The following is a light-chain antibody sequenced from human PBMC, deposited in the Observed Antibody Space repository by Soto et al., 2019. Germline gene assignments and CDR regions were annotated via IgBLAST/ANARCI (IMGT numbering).Light chain of an antibody. V-gene: IGKV3-20*01. CDR3: QQYGSSPT. CDR2: DVS. J-gene: IGKJ1*01. Sequence: DIVLTQPPGTLSLSPGERATLSCRSSQSVSSNYLAWYQQTPDQAPRLVIYDVSGRATGIPDRFSGSGSGTDFTLTISRLEPEDFAVYYCQQYGSSPTFGQGTKVEIK. CDR1: QSVSSNY.